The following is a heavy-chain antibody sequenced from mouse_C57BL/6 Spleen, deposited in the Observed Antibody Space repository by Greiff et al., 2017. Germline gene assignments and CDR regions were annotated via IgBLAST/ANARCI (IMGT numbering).Heavy chain of an antibody. CDR1: GYTFTSYW. CDR2: IDPSDSYT. Sequence: VQLQQPGAELVKPGASVKLSCKASGYTFTSYWMQWVKQRPGQGLEWIGEIDPSDSYTNYNQKFKGKATLTVDTSSSNAYMQLSSLTSEDSAVYYCARSGRPLVPYYGGQGTTLTVSS. CDR3: ARSGRPLVPYY. V-gene: IGHV1-50*01. D-gene: IGHD2-10*02. J-gene: IGHJ2*01.